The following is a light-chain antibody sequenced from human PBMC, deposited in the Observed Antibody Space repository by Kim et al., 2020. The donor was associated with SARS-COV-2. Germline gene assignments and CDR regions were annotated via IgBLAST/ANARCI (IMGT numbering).Light chain of an antibody. CDR2: DAS. CDR3: QQRSNWPPIT. J-gene: IGKJ5*01. Sequence: SPGERATLSGRASQSVSSYLAWDQQKPGQAPRLLIYDASNRATGIPARFSGSGSGTDFTPTISSLEPEDFAVYYCQQRSNWPPITFGQGTRLEIK. V-gene: IGKV3-11*01. CDR1: QSVSSY.